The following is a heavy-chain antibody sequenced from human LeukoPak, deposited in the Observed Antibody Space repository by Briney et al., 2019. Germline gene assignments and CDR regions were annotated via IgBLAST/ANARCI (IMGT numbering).Heavy chain of an antibody. V-gene: IGHV1-69*13. J-gene: IGHJ3*02. CDR2: IIPIFGTA. D-gene: IGHD3-9*01. Sequence: ASVKVSCKASGGTFSSYAISWVRQAPGQGLEWMGGIIPIFGTANYAQKFRGRVTITADESTSTAYMELSSLRSEDTAVYYCEISLRYFDWLPADAFDIWGQGTMVTVSS. CDR1: GGTFSSYA. CDR3: EISLRYFDWLPADAFDI.